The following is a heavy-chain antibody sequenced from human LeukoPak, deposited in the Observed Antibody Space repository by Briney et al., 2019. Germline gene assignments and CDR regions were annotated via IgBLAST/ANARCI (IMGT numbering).Heavy chain of an antibody. CDR3: AREASRGRFDP. Sequence: GASMKVSCKASGDTFTSYGVSWVRQAPGQGLEWLGWISAYNSNTNYAQKLQGRVTMTTDTSTGTAYMELRSLRSDDTAVYYCAREASRGRFDPWGQGTLVTVSS. V-gene: IGHV1-18*01. CDR1: GDTFTSYG. D-gene: IGHD6-6*01. J-gene: IGHJ5*02. CDR2: ISAYNSNT.